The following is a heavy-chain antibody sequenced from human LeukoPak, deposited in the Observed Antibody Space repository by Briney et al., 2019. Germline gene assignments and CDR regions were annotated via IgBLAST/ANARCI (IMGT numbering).Heavy chain of an antibody. CDR3: ARSPTRGYSGYDSLDY. CDR2: IWYDGSNK. J-gene: IGHJ4*02. D-gene: IGHD5-12*01. CDR1: GFTFSSYG. Sequence: PGRSLRLSCAASGFTFSSYGMHWVRQAPGKGLEWVAVIWYDGSNKYYADSVKGRFTISRDNSKNTLYLQMNNLRAEDTAVYYCARSPTRGYSGYDSLDYWGQGTLVTVSS. V-gene: IGHV3-33*01.